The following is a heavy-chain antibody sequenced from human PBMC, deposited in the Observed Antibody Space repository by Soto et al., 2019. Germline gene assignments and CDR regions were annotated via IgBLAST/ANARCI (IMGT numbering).Heavy chain of an antibody. D-gene: IGHD3-10*01. CDR1: GFTFSSYA. J-gene: IGHJ5*02. V-gene: IGHV3-23*01. CDR2: ISGSGGST. Sequence: GGSLRLSCAASGFTFSSYAMSWVRQAPGKGLEWVSAISGSGGSTYYADSVKGRFTISRDNSKNTLYLQMNSLRAEDTAVYYCAKDRRVWFGELLNWFDPWGQGTLVTVSS. CDR3: AKDRRVWFGELLNWFDP.